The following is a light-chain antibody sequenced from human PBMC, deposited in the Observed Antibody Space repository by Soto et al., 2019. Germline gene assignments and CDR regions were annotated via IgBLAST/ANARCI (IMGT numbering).Light chain of an antibody. V-gene: IGKV3-11*01. CDR3: QQRSNRLLT. Sequence: EIVLTQSPATLSLSPGERATLSCRASQSVSSFLAWYQQKPGQAPRLLIYDTSNRATDIPARFRGSGSGTDFTLTISSLEPEDVAVYYCQQRSNRLLTFGGGTKVEIK. CDR2: DTS. J-gene: IGKJ4*01. CDR1: QSVSSF.